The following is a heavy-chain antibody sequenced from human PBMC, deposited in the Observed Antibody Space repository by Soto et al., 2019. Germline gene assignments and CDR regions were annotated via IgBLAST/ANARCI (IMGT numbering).Heavy chain of an antibody. D-gene: IGHD4-17*01. CDR3: AKGPYGDYGYYYYGMDV. Sequence: EVQLLESGGGLVQPGGSLRLSCAASGFTFSSYAMSWVRQAPGKGLEWVSAISGSGGSTYYADSVKGRFTISRDNSKNTLYLQMNSLRAEDTAVYYCAKGPYGDYGYYYYGMDVWGQGTTVTVSS. CDR1: GFTFSSYA. J-gene: IGHJ6*02. V-gene: IGHV3-23*01. CDR2: ISGSGGST.